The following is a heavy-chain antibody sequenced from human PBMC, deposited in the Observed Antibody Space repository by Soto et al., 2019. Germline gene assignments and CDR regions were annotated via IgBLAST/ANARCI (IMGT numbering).Heavy chain of an antibody. V-gene: IGHV1-69*13. CDR2: IIPIFGTA. CDR3: ARTNDFWSGPTVIDIPNPLQSLP. CDR1: GGTFSSYA. D-gene: IGHD3-3*01. J-gene: IGHJ5*02. Sequence: ASVKVSCKASGGTFSSYAISWVRQAPGQGLEWMGGIIPIFGTANYAQKFQGRVTITADESTSTAYMELSSLRSEDTAVYYCARTNDFWSGPTVIDIPNPLQSLPWG.